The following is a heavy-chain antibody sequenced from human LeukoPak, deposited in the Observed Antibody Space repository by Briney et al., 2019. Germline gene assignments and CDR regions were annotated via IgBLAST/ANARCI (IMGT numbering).Heavy chain of an antibody. CDR2: ISSSSSYI. V-gene: IGHV3-21*01. D-gene: IGHD2-15*01. CDR1: GFTFSSYS. CDR3: ARRRSSGAVYYYMDV. J-gene: IGHJ6*03. Sequence: GGSLRLSCAASGFTFSSYSMNWVRQAPGKGLEWVSSISSSSSYIYYADSVKGRFTISRDNAKNSLYLQMNSLRAEDTAVYYCARRRSSGAVYYYMDVWGKGTTVTISS.